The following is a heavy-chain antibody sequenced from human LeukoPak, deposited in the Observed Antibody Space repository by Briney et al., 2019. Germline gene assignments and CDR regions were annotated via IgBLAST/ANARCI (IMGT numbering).Heavy chain of an antibody. V-gene: IGHV1-18*01. Sequence: ASVNVSCKASGYTFTSYGISWVRQAPGQGLEGMGWISAYNGNTNYAQKLQGRVTMTTDTSTSTAYTELRSLRSDGTAVYYCARYGFYYYYYMDVWGKGTTVTISS. J-gene: IGHJ6*03. CDR3: ARYGFYYYYYMDV. D-gene: IGHD4-17*01. CDR1: GYTFTSYG. CDR2: ISAYNGNT.